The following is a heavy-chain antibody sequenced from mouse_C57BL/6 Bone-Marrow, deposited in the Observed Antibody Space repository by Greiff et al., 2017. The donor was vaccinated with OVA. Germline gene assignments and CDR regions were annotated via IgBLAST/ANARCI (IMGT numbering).Heavy chain of an antibody. Sequence: QVQLQQSGAELAKPGASVKLSCKASGYTFTSYWMHWVNQRPGQGLEWIGYINPSSGYTKYNQKFKAKATLTADKSSSTAYMQLSSLTYEDSAVYYCASPRRITTVVVGDWYFDVWGTGTTVTVSS. V-gene: IGHV1-7*01. CDR1: GYTFTSYW. J-gene: IGHJ1*03. CDR3: ASPRRITTVVVGDWYFDV. CDR2: INPSSGYT. D-gene: IGHD1-1*01.